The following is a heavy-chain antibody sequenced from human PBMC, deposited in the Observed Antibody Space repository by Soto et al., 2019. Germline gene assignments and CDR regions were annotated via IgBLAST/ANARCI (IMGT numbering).Heavy chain of an antibody. Sequence: QVQLVQSGAEVKKPGSSVKVSCKASGGTFSSYTISWVRQAPGQGLEWMGRIIPILGIANYAQKFQGRVTITADKSTSTAFMELSSLRSEDTAVYYCARRQEDYGMDVWGQGTTVTVSS. CDR3: ARRQEDYGMDV. CDR2: IIPILGIA. CDR1: GGTFSSYT. V-gene: IGHV1-69*02. J-gene: IGHJ6*02.